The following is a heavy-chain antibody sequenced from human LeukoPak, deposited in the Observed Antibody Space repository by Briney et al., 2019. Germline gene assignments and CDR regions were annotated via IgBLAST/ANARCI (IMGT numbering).Heavy chain of an antibody. CDR1: GFTFSSYS. CDR3: ARAPYTSGWYRGDNDY. J-gene: IGHJ4*02. CDR2: ISGGSGTR. Sequence: GSLSLSCAASGFTFSSYSMNWVRPAPGKGLEWVSFISGGSGTRYYADSVKGRFTISRDNAKNSLYLQMNSLRAEDTAVYYCARAPYTSGWYRGDNDYWGQGTLVTVSS. D-gene: IGHD6-19*01. V-gene: IGHV3-48*01.